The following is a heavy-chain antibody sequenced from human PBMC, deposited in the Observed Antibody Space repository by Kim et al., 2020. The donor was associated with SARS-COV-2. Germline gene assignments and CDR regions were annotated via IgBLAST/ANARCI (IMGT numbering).Heavy chain of an antibody. Sequence: GGSLRLSCAASGFTFSSYGMHWVRQAPGKGLEWVAVITYDGSNKYYADSVKGRFTISRDNSKNTLYLQMNSLRAEDTAVYYCATQRIQYSNYGCLDYWGQGTLVTVSS. CDR1: GFTFSSYG. D-gene: IGHD4-4*01. CDR2: ITYDGSNK. V-gene: IGHV3-30*03. CDR3: ATQRIQYSNYGCLDY. J-gene: IGHJ4*02.